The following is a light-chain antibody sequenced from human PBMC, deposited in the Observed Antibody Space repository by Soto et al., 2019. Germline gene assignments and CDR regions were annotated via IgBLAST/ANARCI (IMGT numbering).Light chain of an antibody. CDR3: QQLTAWPPQWT. Sequence: EVVLTQSPDTLSLPPGERATLSCRASQSISSYLAWYQQKPGQATRLLIYDASSRATGIPASFSGSGSGTDFTLTISSREPEDFAVYYCQQLTAWPPQWTFGRGTKVEIK. CDR1: QSISSY. J-gene: IGKJ1*01. CDR2: DAS. V-gene: IGKV3-11*01.